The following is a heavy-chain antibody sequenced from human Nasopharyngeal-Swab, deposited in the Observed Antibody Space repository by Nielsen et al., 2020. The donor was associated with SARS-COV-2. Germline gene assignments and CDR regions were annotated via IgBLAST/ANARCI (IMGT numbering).Heavy chain of an antibody. V-gene: IGHV3-33*01. D-gene: IGHD6-19*01. CDR3: ARGQWLGGDAFDI. CDR2: IWYDGSNK. CDR1: GFTFSSYG. J-gene: IGHJ3*02. Sequence: GGSLRLSCAASGFTFSSYGMHWVRQAPGKGLEWVAVIWYDGSNKYYADSVKGRFTISRDSSKNTLYLQMNSLRAEDTAVYYCARGQWLGGDAFDIWGQGTMVTVSS.